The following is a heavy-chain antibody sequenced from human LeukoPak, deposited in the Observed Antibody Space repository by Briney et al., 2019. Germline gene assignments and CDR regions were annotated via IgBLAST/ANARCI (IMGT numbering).Heavy chain of an antibody. Sequence: SETLSLTCTVSGGSISSSSYYWGWIRQPPGKGLEWIGSIYYSGSTYYNPSLKSRVTISVDTSKNQFSLKLSSVTAAGTAVYYCARRYSGGGYFDYWGQGTLVTVSS. V-gene: IGHV4-39*01. CDR3: ARRYSGGGYFDY. CDR1: GGSISSSSYY. D-gene: IGHD2-21*01. J-gene: IGHJ4*02. CDR2: IYYSGST.